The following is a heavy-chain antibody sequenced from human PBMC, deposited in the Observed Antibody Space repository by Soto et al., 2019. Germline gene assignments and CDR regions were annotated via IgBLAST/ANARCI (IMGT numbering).Heavy chain of an antibody. CDR3: ARGCVVAAAGTGSYPSYYYMDV. Sequence: LATLSLTRAVYDGSFSGYYWSWIRQPPGKGLEWLGEINHSGSTNYNPSLKSRVTISVDTSKNQFSLKLSSVTAADTAVYYCARGCVVAAAGTGSYPSYYYMDVWGKGTTVTVS. CDR1: DGSFSGYY. V-gene: IGHV4-34*01. D-gene: IGHD6-13*01. J-gene: IGHJ6*03. CDR2: INHSGST.